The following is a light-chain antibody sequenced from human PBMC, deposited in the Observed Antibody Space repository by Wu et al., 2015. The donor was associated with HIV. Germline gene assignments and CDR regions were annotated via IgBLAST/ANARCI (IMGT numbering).Light chain of an antibody. CDR1: QDIRND. CDR3: QKYNSAPRT. CDR2: GTS. Sequence: AIQMTQSPSSLSASVGDRVTIACRASQDIRNDLVWYQQKQGKAPRLLIYGTSNLQSGVPSRFSGGGSGTDFTLTINSLQPEDVATYYCQKYNSAPRTFGRGTKVEIK. J-gene: IGKJ1*01. V-gene: IGKV1-6*02.